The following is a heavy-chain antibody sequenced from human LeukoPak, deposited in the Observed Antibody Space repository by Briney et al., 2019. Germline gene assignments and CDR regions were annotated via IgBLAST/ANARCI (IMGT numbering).Heavy chain of an antibody. CDR2: FDPEDGET. J-gene: IGHJ4*02. CDR3: ARDGWTWYYYGSGSPYYFDY. Sequence: ASVKVSCKVSGYTLTELSMHWVRQAPGKGLEWMGGFDPEDGETIYAQKFQGRVTITRDTSASTAYMELSSLRSEDTAVYYCARDGWTWYYYGSGSPYYFDYWGQGTLVTVSS. V-gene: IGHV1-24*01. CDR1: GYTLTELS. D-gene: IGHD3-10*01.